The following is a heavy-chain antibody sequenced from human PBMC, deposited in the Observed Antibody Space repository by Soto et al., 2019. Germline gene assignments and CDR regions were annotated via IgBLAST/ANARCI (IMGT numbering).Heavy chain of an antibody. CDR3: ATVGSRRGVMKNGYYYGMDV. J-gene: IGHJ6*02. V-gene: IGHV1-24*01. Sequence: ASVKVSCKVSGYTLTELSMHWVRQAPGKGLEWMGGFDPEDGETIYAQKFQGRVTMTEDTSTDTAYMELSSLRSEDTAVYYSATVGSRRGVMKNGYYYGMDVWGQGTTVTVSS. CDR1: GYTLTELS. CDR2: FDPEDGET. D-gene: IGHD3-10*01.